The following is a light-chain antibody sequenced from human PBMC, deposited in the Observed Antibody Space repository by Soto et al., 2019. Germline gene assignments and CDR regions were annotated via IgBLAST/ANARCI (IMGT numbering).Light chain of an antibody. CDR2: NVY. CDR1: QSLVFVDGNTY. V-gene: IGKV2D-30*01. Sequence: DVVMTQSPLSLPVTLGQPATFSCRSSQSLVFVDGNTYLSWFQQRPGQSPRRLIYNVYTWDSGVTVRFSGSGSGTDFTLNISRVEVEDVGVYYCMQGSHWPYTFGQGTKLEI. CDR3: MQGSHWPYT. J-gene: IGKJ2*01.